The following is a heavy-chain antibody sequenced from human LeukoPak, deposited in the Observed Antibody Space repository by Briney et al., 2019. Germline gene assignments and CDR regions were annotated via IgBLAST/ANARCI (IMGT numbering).Heavy chain of an antibody. J-gene: IGHJ4*02. V-gene: IGHV3-21*01. CDR2: ISSSSSYI. CDR3: ASISSSWYGGGY. D-gene: IGHD6-13*01. Sequence: PGGSLRLSCAASGFTLSSYSMNWVRQAPGKGLEWVSSISSSSSYIYYADSVKGRFTISRDNAKNSLYLQMNSLRAEDTAVYYRASISSSWYGGGYWGQGTLVTVSS. CDR1: GFTLSSYS.